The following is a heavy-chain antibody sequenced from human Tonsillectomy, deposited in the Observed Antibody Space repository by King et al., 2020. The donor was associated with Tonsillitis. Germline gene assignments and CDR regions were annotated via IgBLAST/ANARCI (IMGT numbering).Heavy chain of an antibody. CDR1: GGFISSYY. CDR3: ARDDGSGSSYYYGMNV. D-gene: IGHD3-10*01. V-gene: IGHV4-4*07. CDR2: ISSSGCT. Sequence: QLQESGPGLVQPSETLSLTCAVSGGFISSYYWSWIWQPAGKGLEWIWRISSSGCTNYNPPLKSRVTTSVDTSKNQFSLKLRSVTAADTAVYYCARDDGSGSSYYYGMNVWGQGTTVTVSS. J-gene: IGHJ6*02.